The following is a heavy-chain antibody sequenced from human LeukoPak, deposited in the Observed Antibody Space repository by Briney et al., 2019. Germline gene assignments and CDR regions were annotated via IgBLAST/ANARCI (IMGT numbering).Heavy chain of an antibody. CDR1: GFTVSSNY. CDR2: IYSGGST. Sequence: GSLRLSCAASGFTVSSNYMSWVRQAPGKGLEWVSVIYSGGSTYYADSVKGRFTISRHNSKNTLYLQMNSLRAEDTAVYYCARSKGLQNYYYYGMDVWGQGTTVTVSS. J-gene: IGHJ6*02. CDR3: ARSKGLQNYYYYGMDV. V-gene: IGHV3-53*04. D-gene: IGHD2-15*01.